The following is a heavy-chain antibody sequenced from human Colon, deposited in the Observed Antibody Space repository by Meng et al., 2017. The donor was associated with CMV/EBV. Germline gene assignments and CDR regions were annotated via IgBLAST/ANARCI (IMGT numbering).Heavy chain of an antibody. CDR3: AKDGGLGGNEFFDS. Sequence: GESLKISCVASGFTFGSYAMSWVRQGPGKGLEWLSFIGSGGSSAYYADSVKGRFTVSRDNSKSTLYLHMTSLRVEDTAVYFCAKDGGLGGNEFFDSWGQGALVTVSS. CDR2: IGSGGSSA. D-gene: IGHD5-12*01. V-gene: IGHV3-23*03. CDR1: GFTFGSYA. J-gene: IGHJ4*02.